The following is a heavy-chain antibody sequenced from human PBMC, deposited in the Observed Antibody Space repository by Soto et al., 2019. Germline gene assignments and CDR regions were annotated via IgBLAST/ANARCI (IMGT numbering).Heavy chain of an antibody. CDR1: GFTFSSYA. D-gene: IGHD1-26*01. J-gene: IGHJ4*02. CDR3: ARGGSGSYYFDY. V-gene: IGHV3-64*01. Sequence: GGSLRLSCAASGFTFSSYAMHWVRQAPGKGLEYVSAISSNGGSTYYANSVKGRFTISRDNSKNTLYLQMGSLGAEDMAVYYCARGGSGSYYFDYWGQGTLVTVSS. CDR2: ISSNGGST.